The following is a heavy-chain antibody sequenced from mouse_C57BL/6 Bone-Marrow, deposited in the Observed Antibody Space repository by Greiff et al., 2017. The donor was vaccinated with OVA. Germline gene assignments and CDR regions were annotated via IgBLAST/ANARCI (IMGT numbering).Heavy chain of an antibody. CDR1: GFTFSDYY. D-gene: IGHD1-1*01. J-gene: IGHJ1*03. Sequence: EVHLVESGGGLVQPGGSLKLSCAASGFTFSDYYMYWVRQTPEKRLEWVAYISNGGGSTYYPDTVKGRFTISRDNAKNTLYLQMSRLKSEDTAMYYCARQDYGSSYTWYFDVWGTGTTVTVSS. CDR2: ISNGGGST. CDR3: ARQDYGSSYTWYFDV. V-gene: IGHV5-12*01.